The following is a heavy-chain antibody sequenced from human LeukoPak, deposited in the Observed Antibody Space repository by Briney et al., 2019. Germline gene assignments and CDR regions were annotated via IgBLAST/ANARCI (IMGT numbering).Heavy chain of an antibody. V-gene: IGHV3-30*14. CDR3: ARDRTVLAVSATYY. J-gene: IGHJ4*02. CDR1: GFTFSSYA. D-gene: IGHD2-8*02. CDR2: ISNDGNIN. Sequence: GGSLRLSCAASGFTFSSYAMHWVRQAPGKGLEWVAAISNDGNINYYADSVKGRFTISRDDSKDTLYLQMSSLRDEDTAEYYCARDRTVLAVSATYYWGQGTLVTVSS.